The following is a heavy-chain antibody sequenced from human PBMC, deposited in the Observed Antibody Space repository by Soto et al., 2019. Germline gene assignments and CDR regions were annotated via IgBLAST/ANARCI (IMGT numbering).Heavy chain of an antibody. V-gene: IGHV3-21*01. CDR2: ISSSSSYI. Sequence: PVGSLRLSCAASGFTFSSYSMNWVRQAPGKGLEWVSSISSSSSYIYYADSVKGRFTISRDNAKNSLYLQMNSLRAEDTAVYYCARTYCSSTSCQYYFDYWGQGTLVTVSS. D-gene: IGHD2-2*01. CDR3: ARTYCSSTSCQYYFDY. J-gene: IGHJ4*02. CDR1: GFTFSSYS.